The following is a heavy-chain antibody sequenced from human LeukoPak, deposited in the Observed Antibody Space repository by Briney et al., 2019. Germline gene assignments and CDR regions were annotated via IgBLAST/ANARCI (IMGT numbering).Heavy chain of an antibody. D-gene: IGHD5-12*01. J-gene: IGHJ4*02. V-gene: IGHV3-33*06. Sequence: GGSPRLPCAASGFTFSSYGMHWVRQAPGKGLEWVAVIWYDGSNKYYADSVKGRFTISRDNSKNTLYLQMNSLRAEDTAVYYCAKSPAEGGATISYFDYWGQGTLVTVSS. CDR2: IWYDGSNK. CDR3: AKSPAEGGATISYFDY. CDR1: GFTFSSYG.